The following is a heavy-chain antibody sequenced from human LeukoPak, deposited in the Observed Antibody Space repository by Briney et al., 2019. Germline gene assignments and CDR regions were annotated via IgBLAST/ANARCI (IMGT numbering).Heavy chain of an antibody. D-gene: IGHD6-19*01. CDR2: IGTAGDT. CDR1: GFTFRTYD. CDR3: ARVVAVAGTLPY. J-gene: IGHJ4*02. Sequence: PGGSLRLSCAACGFTFRTYDMHWVRQATGKGLEWVSTIGTAGDTYYPGSVKGQFTISRENAKNSLYLQMNSLRAGDTAVYYCARVVAVAGTLPYWGQGTLVTVSS. V-gene: IGHV3-13*03.